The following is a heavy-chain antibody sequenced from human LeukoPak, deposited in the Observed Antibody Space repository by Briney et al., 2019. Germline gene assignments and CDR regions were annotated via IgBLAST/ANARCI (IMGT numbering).Heavy chain of an antibody. CDR2: FSDSGGSI. D-gene: IGHD3-10*01. V-gene: IGHV3-23*01. Sequence: GGSLRLSCAASGFTFSSYAMSWVRQAPGKGLEWVSAFSDSGGSIYYADSVKGRFTISRDNSKNTLYLQMNSLRAEDTAVYYCAKAKPVVRGVMWDFDYWGQGTLVTVSS. CDR1: GFTFSSYA. J-gene: IGHJ4*02. CDR3: AKAKPVVRGVMWDFDY.